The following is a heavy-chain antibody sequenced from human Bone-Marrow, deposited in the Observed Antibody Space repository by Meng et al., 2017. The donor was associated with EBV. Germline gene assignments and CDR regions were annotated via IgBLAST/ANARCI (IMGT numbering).Heavy chain of an antibody. D-gene: IGHD3-10*01. Sequence: VPVGESGAVGKKPGSAVKFTCRASGGTFSSYAISWVRQAPGQGLEWMGGIIPIFGTANYAQKFQGRVTITADESTSTAYMELSSLRSEDTAVYYCARGAVRGVIHWFDPWGQGTLVTVSS. CDR1: GGTFSSYA. CDR3: ARGAVRGVIHWFDP. J-gene: IGHJ5*02. V-gene: IGHV1-69*12. CDR2: IIPIFGTA.